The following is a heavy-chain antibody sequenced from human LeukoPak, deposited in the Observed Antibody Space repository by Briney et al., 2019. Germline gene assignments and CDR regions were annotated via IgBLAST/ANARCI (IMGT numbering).Heavy chain of an antibody. CDR3: ARHKGPYYDSSGYYYEN. J-gene: IGHJ4*02. D-gene: IGHD3-22*01. CDR1: GHSFTSYW. CDR2: IYPSDSDT. Sequence: GESLKISCQVSGHSFTSYWIAWVRQMPGKGLEWMGIIYPSDSDTRYSPSFQGQVTISADKSISTAYLQWSSLKASDTAMFYCARHKGPYYDSSGYYYENWGQGTLVTVSS. V-gene: IGHV5-51*01.